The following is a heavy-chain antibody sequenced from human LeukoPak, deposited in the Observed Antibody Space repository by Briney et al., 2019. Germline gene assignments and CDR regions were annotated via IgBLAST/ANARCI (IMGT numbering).Heavy chain of an antibody. V-gene: IGHV1-69*13. Sequence: GASVKVSCKASGGTFSSYAISWVRQAPGQGLEWMGGIIPIFGTANYAQKFQGRVTITADESTSTAYMELSSLRSEDTAVYYCAICSSTSCYKSPYYYYYYMDVWGKGTTVTVSS. J-gene: IGHJ6*03. CDR3: AICSSTSCYKSPYYYYYYMDV. CDR2: IIPIFGTA. D-gene: IGHD2-2*02. CDR1: GGTFSSYA.